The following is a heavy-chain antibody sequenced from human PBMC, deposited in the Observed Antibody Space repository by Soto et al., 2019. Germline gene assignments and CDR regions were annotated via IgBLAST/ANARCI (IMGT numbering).Heavy chain of an antibody. D-gene: IGHD3-22*01. Sequence: ASVKVSCKASGYTFTSYDINWVRQATGQGLEWMGWMNPNSGNTGYAQKLQGRVTMTTDTSTSTAYMELRSLRSDDTAVYYCARDPGQYYYDSSGYSEFDIWGQGTMVTVSS. CDR2: MNPNSGNT. CDR1: GYTFTSYD. V-gene: IGHV1-8*01. CDR3: ARDPGQYYYDSSGYSEFDI. J-gene: IGHJ3*02.